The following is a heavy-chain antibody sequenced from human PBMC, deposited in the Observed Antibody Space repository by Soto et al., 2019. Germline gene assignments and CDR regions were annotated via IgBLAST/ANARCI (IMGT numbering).Heavy chain of an antibody. V-gene: IGHV3-23*01. CDR2: ISGSGGST. CDR3: AKEYYYGSDRDPGAFDI. J-gene: IGHJ3*02. CDR1: GFTFSSYA. Sequence: GGSLRLSCAASGFTFSSYAMSWVRQAPGKGLEWVSAISGSGGSTYYADSVKGRFTISRDNSKNTLYLQMNSLRAEDTAVYYCAKEYYYGSDRDPGAFDIWGQGTMVTVSS. D-gene: IGHD3-10*01.